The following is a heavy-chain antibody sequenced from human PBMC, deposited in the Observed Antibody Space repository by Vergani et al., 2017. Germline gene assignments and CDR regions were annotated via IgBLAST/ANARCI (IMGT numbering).Heavy chain of an antibody. CDR3: ARVGYGDYYGMDV. V-gene: IGHV4-4*02. Sequence: QVQLQESGPGLVKPSGTLSLTCAVSGGSISSSNWWSWVRQPPGKGLEWIGEINHSGSTNYNPSLKSRVTISVDTSKNQFSLKLSSVTAADTAVYYCARVGYGDYYGMDVWGQGTTVTVSS. J-gene: IGHJ6*02. CDR1: GGSISSSNW. D-gene: IGHD4-17*01. CDR2: INHSGST.